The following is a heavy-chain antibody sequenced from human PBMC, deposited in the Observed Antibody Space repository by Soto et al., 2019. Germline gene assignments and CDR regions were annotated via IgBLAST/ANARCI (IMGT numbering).Heavy chain of an antibody. V-gene: IGHV5-10-1*01. CDR3: ARHGAGYCSSISCYHLRYYYGMDA. CDR2: IDPSDSYT. D-gene: IGHD2-2*03. Sequence: PGESLKISCKGSGYSFTSYWISWVRQMPGKGLEWMGRIDPSDSYTNYSPSFQGHVTISADKSISTAYLQWSSLKASDTAMYYCARHGAGYCSSISCYHLRYYYGMDAWGQGTTVTVSS. J-gene: IGHJ6*02. CDR1: GYSFTSYW.